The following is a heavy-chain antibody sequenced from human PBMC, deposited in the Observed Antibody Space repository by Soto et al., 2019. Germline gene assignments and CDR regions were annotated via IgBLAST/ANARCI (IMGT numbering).Heavy chain of an antibody. Sequence: SETLSLTCTISGGSISSGEYYWSWVRQPPGKGLEWIGYNYYIGSTYYNPSLGSRVTISIDTSRNQFSLKLSSVTAEDTAVYYCARESVPGYTHHTWLDPWGQG. V-gene: IGHV4-30-4*01. D-gene: IGHD2-2*01. J-gene: IGHJ5*02. CDR2: NYYIGST. CDR3: ARESVPGYTHHTWLDP. CDR1: GGSISSGEYY.